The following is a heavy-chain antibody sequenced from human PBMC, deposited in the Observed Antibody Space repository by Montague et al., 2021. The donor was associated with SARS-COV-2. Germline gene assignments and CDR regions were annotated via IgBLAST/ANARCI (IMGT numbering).Heavy chain of an antibody. V-gene: IGHV4-59*01. D-gene: IGHD2-15*01. Sequence: SETLSLTCTVSGGSISSYYWSWIRQPPGKGLEWMGCVYFSGSTNYNPSPKSRVTISVDTSKHQFSLKLSSVSVADTAVYYCASRCCGYCRGGSCYSAFDPWGQGTLVTVSS. J-gene: IGHJ5*02. CDR3: ASRCCGYCRGGSCYSAFDP. CDR2: VYFSGST. CDR1: GGSISSYY.